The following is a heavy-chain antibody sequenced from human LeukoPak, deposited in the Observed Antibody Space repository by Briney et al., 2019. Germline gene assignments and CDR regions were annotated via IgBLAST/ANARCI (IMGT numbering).Heavy chain of an antibody. V-gene: IGHV4-59*01. J-gene: IGHJ6*03. CDR2: IYYSGST. CDR3: ARALTSSIVVVPSYYYYYMDV. Sequence: KTGGSLRLSCAASGFTFSSYSMNWVRQAPGKGLEWIGYIYYSGSTNYNPSLKSRVTISVDTSKNQFSLKLSSVTAADTAVYYCARALTSSIVVVPSYYYYYMDVWGKGTTVTVSS. CDR1: GFTFSSYS. D-gene: IGHD2-2*01.